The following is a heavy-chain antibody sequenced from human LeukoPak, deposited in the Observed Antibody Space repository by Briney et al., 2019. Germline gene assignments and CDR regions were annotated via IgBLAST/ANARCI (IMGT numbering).Heavy chain of an antibody. Sequence: SETLSLTCAVSGYSISSSNWWGWIRQPPGKGLEWIGYIYYSGSTNYNPSLKSRVTISVDTSKNQFSLKLSSVTAADTAVYYCARGFNMIVVAIDYWGQGTLVTVSS. J-gene: IGHJ4*02. CDR2: IYYSGST. D-gene: IGHD3-22*01. CDR3: ARGFNMIVVAIDY. CDR1: GYSISSSNW. V-gene: IGHV4-28*03.